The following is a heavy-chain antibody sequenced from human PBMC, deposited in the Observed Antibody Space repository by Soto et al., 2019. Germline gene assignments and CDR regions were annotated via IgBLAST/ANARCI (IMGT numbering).Heavy chain of an antibody. CDR3: ARDRPVLRFLEWLLSEWDY. Sequence: PSETLSLTCTVSGGSVSSGSYYWSWIRQPPGKGLEWIGYIYYSGSTNYNPSLKSRVTISVDTSKNQFSLKLSSVTAADTAVYYCARDRPVLRFLEWLLSEWDYWGQGTLVTVSS. J-gene: IGHJ4*02. CDR1: GGSVSSGSYY. CDR2: IYYSGST. V-gene: IGHV4-61*01. D-gene: IGHD3-3*01.